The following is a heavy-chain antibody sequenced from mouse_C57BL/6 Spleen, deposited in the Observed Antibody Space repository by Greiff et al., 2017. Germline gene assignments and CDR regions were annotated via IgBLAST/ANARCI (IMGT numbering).Heavy chain of an antibody. V-gene: IGHV1-82*01. CDR3: AREGGPWYFDV. D-gene: IGHD1-1*02. CDR2: IYPGDGDT. J-gene: IGHJ1*03. CDR1: GYAFSSSW. Sequence: VKLQESGPELVKPGASVKISCKASGYAFSSSWMNWVKQRPGKGLEWIGRIYPGDGDTNYNGKFKGKATLTADKSSSTAYMQLSSLTSEDSAVYFCAREGGPWYFDVWGTGTTVTVSS.